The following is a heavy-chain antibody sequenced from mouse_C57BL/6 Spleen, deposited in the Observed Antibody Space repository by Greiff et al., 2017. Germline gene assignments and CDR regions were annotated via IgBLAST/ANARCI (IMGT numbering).Heavy chain of an antibody. CDR3: ARSDGNYEDWFAY. V-gene: IGHV1-53*01. CDR1: GYTFTSYW. CDR2: INPSNGGT. J-gene: IGHJ3*01. D-gene: IGHD2-1*01. Sequence: QVQLKQPGTELVKPGASVKLSCKASGYTFTSYWMHWVKQRPGQGLEWIGNINPSNGGTNYNEKFKSKATLTVDKSSSTAYMQRSSLTSEDSAVYYCARSDGNYEDWFAYWGQGTLVTVSA.